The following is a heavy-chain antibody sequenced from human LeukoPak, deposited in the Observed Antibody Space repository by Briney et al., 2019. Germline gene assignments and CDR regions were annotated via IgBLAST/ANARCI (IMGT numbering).Heavy chain of an antibody. CDR2: IQQHGSET. D-gene: IGHD2-2*01. J-gene: IGHJ1*01. CDR3: ATYSSSNGREFQY. V-gene: IGHV3-7*01. CDR1: GFSFSNYW. Sequence: GGSLRLSCEASGFSFSNYWMSWVRQAPGKGLEWVANIQQHGSETYYVDSVKGRFTISRDSAKNSLYLQMNSLRAEDTAVYYCATYSSSNGREFQYWGQGTLVTVSS.